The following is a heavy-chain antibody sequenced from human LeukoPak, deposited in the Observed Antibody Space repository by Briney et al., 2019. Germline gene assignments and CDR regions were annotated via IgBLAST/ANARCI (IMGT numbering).Heavy chain of an antibody. CDR1: GSRFTSYW. J-gene: IGHJ4*02. CDR3: ARHSDDYGGYGDY. D-gene: IGHD4-23*01. CDR2: IYPGDSDT. V-gene: IGHV5-51*01. Sequence: GAPLMISCKGSGSRFTSYWIGWVRQLPGKGLEWMGIIYPGDSDTRYSPSFQGQVPTSADKSISAAYLQWSSLKASDTAMYYCARHSDDYGGYGDYWGQGTLVTVSS.